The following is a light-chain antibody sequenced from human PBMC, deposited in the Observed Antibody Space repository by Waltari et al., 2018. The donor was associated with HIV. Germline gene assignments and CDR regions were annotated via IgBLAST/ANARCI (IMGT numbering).Light chain of an antibody. CDR3: QQYSDWPLT. J-gene: IGKJ4*01. Sequence: EVLMLQSPATLSVSLGIRVTLSCRANQSLGNNGAWYQHRPGQAPRLLVYEASTRAPDIPTRFTGSGSGTKFTLTIISLQSEDFGVYFCQQYSDWPLTFGGGTKVEI. V-gene: IGKV3-15*01. CDR1: QSLGNN. CDR2: EAS.